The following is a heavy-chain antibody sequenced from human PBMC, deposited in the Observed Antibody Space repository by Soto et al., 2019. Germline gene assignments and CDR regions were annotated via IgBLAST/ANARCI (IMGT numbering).Heavy chain of an antibody. CDR3: ASHLADLWVIDY. D-gene: IGHD3-10*01. CDR1: GGSISSSSYY. V-gene: IGHV4-39*01. Sequence: SETLSLTCTVSGGSISSSSYYWGWIRQPPGKGLEWIGSIYYSGSTYYNPSLKSRVTISVDTSKNQFSLKLSSVTAADTAVYYCASHLADLWVIDYWGQEPLVTASS. CDR2: IYYSGST. J-gene: IGHJ4*02.